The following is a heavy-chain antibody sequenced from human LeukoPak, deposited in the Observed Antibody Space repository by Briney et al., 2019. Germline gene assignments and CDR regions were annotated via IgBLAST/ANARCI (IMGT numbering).Heavy chain of an antibody. CDR1: GFTFSNYA. CDR3: ARDLRLKELAYCGGDCLDY. Sequence: PGGPLRLSCAASGFTFSNYAMHWVRQAPGKGLEYVSAISSNGGSTYYANSVKGRFTISRDNSKNTLYLQMGSLRAEDMAVYYCARDLRLKELAYCGGDCLDYWGQGTLVTVSS. V-gene: IGHV3-64*01. J-gene: IGHJ4*02. D-gene: IGHD2-21*02. CDR2: ISSNGGST.